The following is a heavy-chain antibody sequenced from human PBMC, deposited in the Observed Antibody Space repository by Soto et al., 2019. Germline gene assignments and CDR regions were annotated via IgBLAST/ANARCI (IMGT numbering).Heavy chain of an antibody. CDR3: AKSTPAPDS. J-gene: IGHJ4*02. CDR1: GFTFSTYD. D-gene: IGHD2-15*01. CDR2: ISYDGSNE. Sequence: GGSLRLSLAAPGFTFSTYDMPWVRQAAGKGLEWVSLISYDGSNEYYAESVKGRFTVSRDNTKNTLLLQMNSLRGEDTAVYYCAKSTPAPDSWGQGT. V-gene: IGHV3-30*18.